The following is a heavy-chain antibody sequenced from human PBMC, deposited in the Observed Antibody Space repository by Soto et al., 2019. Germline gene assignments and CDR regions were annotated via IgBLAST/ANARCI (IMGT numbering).Heavy chain of an antibody. Sequence: QITLKESGPTLVKPTQTLTLTCTLSGFSHSTSGVAVAWIRQPPGKALEWLGHIYWNDDKYYSTSLKSRLRFTKDTAKEQVILTMTNMDPVDTGTYYCARLLSSALYSYDLWGQGTLVTVSS. CDR2: IYWNDDK. D-gene: IGHD3-22*01. J-gene: IGHJ5*02. V-gene: IGHV2-5*01. CDR1: GFSHSTSGVA. CDR3: ARLLSSALYSYDL.